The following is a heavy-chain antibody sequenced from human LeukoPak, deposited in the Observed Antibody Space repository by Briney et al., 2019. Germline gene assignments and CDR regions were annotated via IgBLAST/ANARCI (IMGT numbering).Heavy chain of an antibody. D-gene: IGHD3-22*01. CDR1: GFTFSSYG. Sequence: GGSLRLSCAASGFTFSSYGMHWVRQAPGKGLEWVAVISYDGSNKYYADSEKGRFTISRDNSKNTLYLQMNSLRAEDTAVYYCVYDSSGYYYFFDYWGQGTLVTVSS. V-gene: IGHV3-30*18. CDR3: VYDSSGYYYFFDY. J-gene: IGHJ4*02. CDR2: ISYDGSNK.